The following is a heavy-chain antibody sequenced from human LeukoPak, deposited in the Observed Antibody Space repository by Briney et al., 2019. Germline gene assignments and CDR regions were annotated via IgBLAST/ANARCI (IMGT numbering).Heavy chain of an antibody. CDR1: GFTFSSYW. J-gene: IGHJ4*02. Sequence: GGSLRLSCAASGFTFSSYWMHWVRQAPGKGLVWVSRINSDGSSTSYAGSVKGRFTTSRDNAKNTLYLQMNSLRAEDTAVYYCASIAARLGGDYWGQGALVTVSS. D-gene: IGHD6-6*01. V-gene: IGHV3-74*01. CDR2: INSDGSST. CDR3: ASIAARLGGDY.